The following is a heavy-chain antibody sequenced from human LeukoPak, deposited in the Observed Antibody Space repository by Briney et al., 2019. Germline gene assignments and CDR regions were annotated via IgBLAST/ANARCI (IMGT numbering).Heavy chain of an antibody. D-gene: IGHD3-16*02. J-gene: IGHJ6*02. V-gene: IGHV4-59*01. CDR1: GVSFSGYY. CDR2: ISYSGKT. CDR3: AREELRSISRYYYYAMDV. Sequence: PSETLSLTCAVYGVSFSGYYWSWIRQPPGKGLEWIGYISYSGKTNYNPSLESRVTISVDTAKNQFSLRLSSVTAADTAVYYCAREELRSISRYYYYAMDVWGQGTTVTVSS.